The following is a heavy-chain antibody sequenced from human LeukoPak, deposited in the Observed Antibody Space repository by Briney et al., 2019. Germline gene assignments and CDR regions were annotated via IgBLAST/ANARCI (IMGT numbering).Heavy chain of an antibody. J-gene: IGHJ4*02. D-gene: IGHD3-22*01. CDR1: GGSISSYY. V-gene: IGHV4-59*01. CDR3: ARVRHYYDSSGYLDYFDY. Sequence: SETLSLTCTVSGGSISSYYWSWIRQPPGKGLEWIGYIYYSGSTNYNPSLKSRVTISVDTSKNQFSLKLSSVTAADTAVYYCARVRHYYDSSGYLDYFDYWGQGTLVTVS. CDR2: IYYSGST.